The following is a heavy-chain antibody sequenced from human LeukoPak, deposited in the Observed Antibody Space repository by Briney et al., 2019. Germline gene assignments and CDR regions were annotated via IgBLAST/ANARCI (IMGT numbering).Heavy chain of an antibody. CDR2: ISSGSTNI. J-gene: IGHJ6*02. Sequence: PGGSLRLPCAASGFTFSTYSMNWVRQAPGKGLEWVSYISSGSTNINYADSVKGRFTISRDNAKNSLYLQMNSLRDEDTAAYFCARGLMVRGVSYYYYGMDVWGQGTTVTVSS. D-gene: IGHD3-10*01. CDR3: ARGLMVRGVSYYYYGMDV. V-gene: IGHV3-48*02. CDR1: GFTFSTYS.